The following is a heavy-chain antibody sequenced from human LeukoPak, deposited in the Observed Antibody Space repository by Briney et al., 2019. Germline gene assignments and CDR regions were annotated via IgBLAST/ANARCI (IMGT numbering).Heavy chain of an antibody. D-gene: IGHD3-3*01. Sequence: GGSLRLSCAASGFTFDDYGMSWVRHAPGKGLEWVSGISWNGGSTGYADSVKGRFTISRDNAKNSLYLQMNSLRAEDTALYYCARGYYDFWSGRYGFDYWGQGTLVTVSS. CDR1: GFTFDDYG. J-gene: IGHJ4*02. CDR3: ARGYYDFWSGRYGFDY. V-gene: IGHV3-20*04. CDR2: ISWNGGST.